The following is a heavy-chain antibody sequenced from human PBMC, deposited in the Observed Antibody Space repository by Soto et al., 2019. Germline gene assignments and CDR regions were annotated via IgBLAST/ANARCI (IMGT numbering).Heavy chain of an antibody. J-gene: IGHJ5*02. CDR3: ARTTLFWSGAGEDNWFDP. Sequence: SETLSLTCAVSSGSISSSNWWSWVRQPPGKGLEWIGEIYHSGSTNYNPSLKSRVTISVDKSKNQFSLKLSSVTAADTAVYYCARTTLFWSGAGEDNWFDPWGQGTLVTVSS. CDR2: IYHSGST. D-gene: IGHD3-3*01. CDR1: SGSISSSNW. V-gene: IGHV4-4*02.